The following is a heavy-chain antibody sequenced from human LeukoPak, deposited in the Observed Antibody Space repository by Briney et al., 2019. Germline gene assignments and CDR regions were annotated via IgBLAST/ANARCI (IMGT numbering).Heavy chain of an antibody. D-gene: IGHD2-21*01. J-gene: IGHJ4*02. CDR1: GITFSDYS. Sequence: GGSLRLSCTASGITFSDYSMNWVRQAPGKGLEWVSFISSGGTIIYYTDSVKGRFTISRDNAKNSLYLQMNSLRAEDTAVYYCARESYSARFDYWGQGTLVTVSS. V-gene: IGHV3-48*04. CDR2: ISSGGTII. CDR3: ARESYSARFDY.